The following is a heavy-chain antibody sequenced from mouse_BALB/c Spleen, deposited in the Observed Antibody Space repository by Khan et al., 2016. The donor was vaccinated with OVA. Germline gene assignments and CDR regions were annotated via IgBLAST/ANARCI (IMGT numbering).Heavy chain of an antibody. D-gene: IGHD2-10*01. Sequence: VELVESGPGLAAPSQSLSITCTISGFSLTNYGVHWVRQPPGKGLEWLVVIWSDGNTNYNSALKYRLTITKDNSQSQVFLKINSLQTDDTAIYFCARQPYYHYNIMDYWGQGTSVTVSS. J-gene: IGHJ4*01. V-gene: IGHV2-6-1*01. CDR3: ARQPYYHYNIMDY. CDR2: IWSDGNT. CDR1: GFSLTNYG.